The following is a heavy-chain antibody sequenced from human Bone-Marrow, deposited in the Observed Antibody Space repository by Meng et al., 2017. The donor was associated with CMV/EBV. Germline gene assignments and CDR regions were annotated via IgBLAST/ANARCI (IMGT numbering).Heavy chain of an antibody. J-gene: IGHJ6*02. CDR3: ARSLGNYYYYYGMDV. CDR1: GFTFSSYA. Sequence: GESLKISCAASGFTFSSYAMHWVRQAPGKGLEWVAVISYDGSNKYYADSVKGRFTISRDNSKKTLYLQMNSLRAEDTAVYYCARSLGNYYYYYGMDVWGQGTTVTVSS. V-gene: IGHV3-30-3*01. CDR2: ISYDGSNK.